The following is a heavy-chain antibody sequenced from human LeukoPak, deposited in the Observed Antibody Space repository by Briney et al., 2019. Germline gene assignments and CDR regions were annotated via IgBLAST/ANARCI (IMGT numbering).Heavy chain of an antibody. CDR1: GYTLTELS. J-gene: IGHJ4*02. V-gene: IGHV1-2*02. CDR2: INPHSGGT. D-gene: IGHD4-23*01. Sequence: ASVKVSCKVSGYTLTELSMHWVRQAPGKGLEWMGYINPHSGGTNSPQKFQGRVTLTTDTSISAAYMELSSLISDDTAMYYCVREGNEVLTKDFDSWGQGTLVTVSS. CDR3: VREGNEVLTKDFDS.